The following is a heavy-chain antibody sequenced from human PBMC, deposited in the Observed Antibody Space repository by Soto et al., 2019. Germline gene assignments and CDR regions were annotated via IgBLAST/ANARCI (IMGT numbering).Heavy chain of an antibody. D-gene: IGHD3-22*01. CDR1: GFTFSSYA. Sequence: PGGTLRLSCAASGFTFSSYAMNWARQAPRKGLEWVSAISSTGGHTFYADSVKGRFTSSRDNSKSTLYLQMNSLRPEDTAIYYCAKYYYDSSDSRGASGIWGQGTMVTVSS. CDR3: AKYYYDSSDSRGASGI. CDR2: ISSTGGHT. J-gene: IGHJ3*02. V-gene: IGHV3-23*01.